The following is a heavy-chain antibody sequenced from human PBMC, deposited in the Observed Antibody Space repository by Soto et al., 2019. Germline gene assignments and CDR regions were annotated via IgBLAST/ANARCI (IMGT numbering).Heavy chain of an antibody. CDR1: GFTFSSYA. J-gene: IGHJ6*02. V-gene: IGHV3-30-3*01. D-gene: IGHD6-13*01. CDR2: LSYVGSNK. Sequence: QVQLVESGGGVVQPGRSLRLSCAASGFTFSSYAMHWVRRPPGKGLGWGAVLSYVGSNKYYADSVKGRFTISRDNSKNTLYLQMNSLRAEDTAVYYCARDSYSSSWFVYYGMDVWGQGTTVTVSS. CDR3: ARDSYSSSWFVYYGMDV.